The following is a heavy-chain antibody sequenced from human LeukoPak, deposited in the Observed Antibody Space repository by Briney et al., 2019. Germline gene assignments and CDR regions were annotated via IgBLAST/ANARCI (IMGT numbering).Heavy chain of an antibody. V-gene: IGHV3-30*03. CDR2: ISYDGSNK. J-gene: IGHJ5*02. D-gene: IGHD3-10*01. Sequence: PGGSLRLSCAASGFTFNTYWMTWVRQAPGKGLEWVAVISYDGSNKYYADSVKGRFTISRDNAKNSLYLQVNSLRAEDTAVYYCARDRVHYYGSGSYWFDPWGQGTLVTVSS. CDR3: ARDRVHYYGSGSYWFDP. CDR1: GFTFNTYW.